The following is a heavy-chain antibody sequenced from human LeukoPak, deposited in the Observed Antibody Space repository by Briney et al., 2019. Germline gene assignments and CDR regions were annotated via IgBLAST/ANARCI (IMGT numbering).Heavy chain of an antibody. CDR1: GFTFSSYS. Sequence: GGSLRLSCAASGFTFSSYSMNWVRQAPGKGLEWVSYISSSTNTIYYADSVKGRFTISRDNAKNSLFLQTNSLRDVDTAVYYCARGGYGANDDAFDIWGQGTMVTVSS. V-gene: IGHV3-48*02. J-gene: IGHJ3*02. CDR2: ISSSTNTI. CDR3: ARGGYGANDDAFDI. D-gene: IGHD4-23*01.